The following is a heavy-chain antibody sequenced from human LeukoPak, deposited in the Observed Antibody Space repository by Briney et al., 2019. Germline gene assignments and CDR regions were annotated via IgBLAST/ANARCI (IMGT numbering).Heavy chain of an antibody. CDR2: ISSSGSTI. CDR3: ASSSGWRPHDAFDI. J-gene: IGHJ3*02. D-gene: IGHD6-19*01. Sequence: PGGSLRLSCGASGFTFSDYYMSWIRQAPGKGLEWVSYISSSGSTIYYADSVKGRFTISRDNAKNSLYLQMNSLRAEDTAVYYCASSSGWRPHDAFDIWGQGTMVTVSS. CDR1: GFTFSDYY. V-gene: IGHV3-11*01.